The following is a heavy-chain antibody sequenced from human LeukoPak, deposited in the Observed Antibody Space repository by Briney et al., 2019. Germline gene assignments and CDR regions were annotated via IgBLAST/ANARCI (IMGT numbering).Heavy chain of an antibody. Sequence: GGSLRLSCAASGFTFSSYAMSWFRQAPAKGLEWVSAVSASGGNTYYADSVKGRFNISRDNSKNTLYLQVNSLRAEDTAVYYCGKGLYHDYSGIGDYWGQGTLVTVSS. CDR1: GFTFSSYA. CDR2: VSASGGNT. D-gene: IGHD3-16*01. J-gene: IGHJ4*02. CDR3: GKGLYHDYSGIGDY. V-gene: IGHV3-23*01.